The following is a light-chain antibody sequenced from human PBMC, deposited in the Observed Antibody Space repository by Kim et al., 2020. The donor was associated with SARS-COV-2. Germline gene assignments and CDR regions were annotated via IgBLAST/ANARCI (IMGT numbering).Light chain of an antibody. V-gene: IGKV1-33*01. Sequence: DIQMTPSPSFLSASVGDRVTITCQASQDIRIYLNWYQQKPGKAPKVLISGASNLETGVPSRFSGSGSGTEYAFTISSLQPEDIATYFCQRYDNLPLTFGGGTKVDIK. CDR1: QDIRIY. CDR2: GAS. CDR3: QRYDNLPLT. J-gene: IGKJ4*01.